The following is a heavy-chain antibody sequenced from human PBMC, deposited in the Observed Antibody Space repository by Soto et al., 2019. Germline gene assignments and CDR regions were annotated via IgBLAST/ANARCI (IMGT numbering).Heavy chain of an antibody. V-gene: IGHV3-48*03. D-gene: IGHD3-22*01. CDR3: ARNIPYYYDSSGYRNAFDI. Sequence: GGSLRLSCAASGFTFSSYEMNWVRQAPGKXLEWVSYISSSGSTIYYADSVKGRFTISRDNAKNSLYLQMNSLRAEDTAVYYCARNIPYYYDSSGYRNAFDIWGQGTMVTVSS. J-gene: IGHJ3*02. CDR2: ISSSGSTI. CDR1: GFTFSSYE.